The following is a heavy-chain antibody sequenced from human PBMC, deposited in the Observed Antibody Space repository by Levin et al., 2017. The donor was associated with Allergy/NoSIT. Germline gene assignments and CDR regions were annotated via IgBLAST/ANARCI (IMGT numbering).Heavy chain of an antibody. CDR1: GFTFSSYS. CDR3: ATVSGPDYDFWSGKSEYYFDY. J-gene: IGHJ4*02. CDR2: ISSSSSYI. Sequence: GGSLRLSCAASGFTFSSYSMNWVRQAPGKGLEWVSSISSSSSYIYYADSVKGRFTISRDNAKNSLYLQMNSLRAEDTAVYYCATVSGPDYDFWSGKSEYYFDYWGQGTLVTVSS. D-gene: IGHD3-3*01. V-gene: IGHV3-21*01.